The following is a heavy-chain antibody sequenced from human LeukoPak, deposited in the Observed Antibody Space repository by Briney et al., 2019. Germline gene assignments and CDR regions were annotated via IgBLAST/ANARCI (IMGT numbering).Heavy chain of an antibody. Sequence: GGSLTLSCTASGFTFRDYAMSWVRQAPGTGLEWVGFIRSKAYGGTKEYAASGKGRLTFSRDDSKSIAYLQMNSLKTEDTAVYYCTRGYNFDYWGQGTLVTVSS. CDR1: GFTFRDYA. CDR2: IRSKAYGGTK. V-gene: IGHV3-49*04. D-gene: IGHD2-2*02. J-gene: IGHJ4*02. CDR3: TRGYNFDY.